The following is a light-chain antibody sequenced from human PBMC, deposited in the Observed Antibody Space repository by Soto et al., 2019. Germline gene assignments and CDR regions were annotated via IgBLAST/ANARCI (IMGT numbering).Light chain of an antibody. CDR3: QQYHTYPWT. V-gene: IGKV1-5*03. CDR1: QSISSW. CDR2: KAS. J-gene: IGKJ1*01. Sequence: DIQMTQSPSTLSASVGDKVTITCRASQSISSWLAWYQQKPGKAPKVLIYKASSLESGVPSRFSGSESGTEFTLTISSLQPDDFATYYCQQYHTYPWTFGQGTKVEIK.